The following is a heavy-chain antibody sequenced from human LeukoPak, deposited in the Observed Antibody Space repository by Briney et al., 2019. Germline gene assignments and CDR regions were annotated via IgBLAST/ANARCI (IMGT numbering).Heavy chain of an antibody. Sequence: PGGSLRLSCVASEFTFRSYDMHWVRQAPGKGLEWVSAISGSGGSTYYADSVKGRFTISRDNSKNTLYLQMNSLRAEDTAVYYCAKDLLIAVAGTDAFDIWGQGTMVTVSS. CDR1: EFTFRSYD. D-gene: IGHD6-19*01. CDR3: AKDLLIAVAGTDAFDI. V-gene: IGHV3-23*01. J-gene: IGHJ3*02. CDR2: ISGSGGST.